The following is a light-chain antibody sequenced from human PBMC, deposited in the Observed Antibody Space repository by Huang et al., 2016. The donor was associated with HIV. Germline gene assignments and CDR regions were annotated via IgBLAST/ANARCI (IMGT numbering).Light chain of an antibody. V-gene: IGKV1-13*02. J-gene: IGKJ1*01. CDR3: QQFYIYPRT. Sequence: AIQLTQSPSSVSASVGDRVTITCRASQGISTTLDWYQQKPWKPPKLLMYEASSLQNGVPSRFSVSGSGTDFTLTISSLQPEYFATYYCQQFYIYPRTFGQGTKVEI. CDR1: QGISTT. CDR2: EAS.